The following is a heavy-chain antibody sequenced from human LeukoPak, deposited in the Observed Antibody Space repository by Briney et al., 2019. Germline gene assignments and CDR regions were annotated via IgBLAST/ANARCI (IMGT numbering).Heavy chain of an antibody. J-gene: IGHJ3*02. Sequence: ASVKVSCKASGYTFTSYGISWVRQAPGQGLEWMGWISAYNGNTNYAQKLQGRVTMTTDTSTSTAYMELRSLRSDDTAVYYCARDTIVVAELFLHVVAFDIWGQGTMVTVSS. V-gene: IGHV1-18*01. CDR2: ISAYNGNT. CDR3: ARDTIVVAELFLHVVAFDI. CDR1: GYTFTSYG. D-gene: IGHD2-2*01.